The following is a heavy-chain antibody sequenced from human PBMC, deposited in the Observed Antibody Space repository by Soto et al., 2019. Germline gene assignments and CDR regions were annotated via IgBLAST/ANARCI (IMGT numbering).Heavy chain of an antibody. V-gene: IGHV1-2*04. CDR2: INPNSGGT. J-gene: IGHJ6*02. CDR1: GYTFTGYY. Sequence: QVQLVQSGAEVKKPGASVKVSCKASGYTFTGYYMHWVRQAPGQGLEWMGWINPNSGGTNYAQKVQGWVTMTRDTSISTAYMELSRLRSDDTAVYYCARDRHGDYYYYGMDVWGQGTTVTVSS. CDR3: ARDRHGDYYYYGMDV. D-gene: IGHD4-17*01.